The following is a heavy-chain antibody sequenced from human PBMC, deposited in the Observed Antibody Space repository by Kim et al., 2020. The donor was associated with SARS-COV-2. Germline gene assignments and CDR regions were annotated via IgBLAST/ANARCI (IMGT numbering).Heavy chain of an antibody. J-gene: IGHJ2*01. D-gene: IGHD4-17*01. CDR1: GFTFSSYA. CDR3: ARVGRYGDYVYWYFDL. CDR2: ISYDGSNK. Sequence: GGSLRLSCAASGFTFSSYAMHWVRQAPGKGLEWVAVISYDGSNKYYADSVKGRFTISRDNSKNTLYLQMNSLRAEDTAVYYCARVGRYGDYVYWYFDLWGRGTLVTVSS. V-gene: IGHV3-30-3*01.